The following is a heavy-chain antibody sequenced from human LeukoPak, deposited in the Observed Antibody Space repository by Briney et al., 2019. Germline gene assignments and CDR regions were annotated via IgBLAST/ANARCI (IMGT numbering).Heavy chain of an antibody. CDR1: GGTFSSYA. D-gene: IGHD6-13*01. Sequence: ASVKVSCKASGGTFSSYAISWVRQAPGQGLEWMGGIIPIFGTANYAQKFQGRVTITADESTSTAYMELSSLRSEDTAVYYCARDKLQQQLVLDYWGQGTLVTVSS. CDR2: IIPIFGTA. CDR3: ARDKLQQQLVLDY. J-gene: IGHJ4*02. V-gene: IGHV1-69*13.